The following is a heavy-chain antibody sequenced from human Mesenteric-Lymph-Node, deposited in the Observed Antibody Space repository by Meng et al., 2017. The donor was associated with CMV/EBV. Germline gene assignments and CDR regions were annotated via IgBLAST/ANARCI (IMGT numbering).Heavy chain of an antibody. V-gene: IGHV4-38-2*02. CDR1: GYSISRGYY. CDR2: IYHGGST. CDR3: AREPPYCSSTICYAFDI. D-gene: IGHD2-2*01. J-gene: IGHJ3*02. Sequence: SETLSLTCSVSGYSISRGYYWGWIRQPPGKGLEWIGSIYHGGSTYYNPSLKSRVTISVETSKNQFSLKLSSVTAADTAVYYCAREPPYCSSTICYAFDIWGHGTRVTVSS.